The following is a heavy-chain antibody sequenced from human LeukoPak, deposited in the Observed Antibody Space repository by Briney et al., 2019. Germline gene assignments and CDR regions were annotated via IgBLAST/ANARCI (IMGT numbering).Heavy chain of an antibody. CDR1: GFTFSSYA. V-gene: IGHV3-21*01. CDR3: ARXPSGGYHDAFDI. D-gene: IGHD6-19*01. CDR2: ISSSSSYI. Sequence: GGSLRLSCAASGFTFSSYAMSWVRQAPGKGLEWVSSISSSSSYIYYADSVKGRFTISRDNAKNSLYLQMNSLRAEDTAVYYCARXPSGGYHDAFDIWGQGTMVTVSS. J-gene: IGHJ3*02.